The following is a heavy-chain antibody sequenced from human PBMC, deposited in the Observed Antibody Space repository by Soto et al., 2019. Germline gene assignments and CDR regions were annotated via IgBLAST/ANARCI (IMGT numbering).Heavy chain of an antibody. D-gene: IGHD2-2*01. CDR2: IYSGGST. Sequence: GGSLRLSCAASGCTVSSNCMSWVRQAPGKGLEWVSVIYSGGSTYYADSVKGRFTISRDNSKNTLYLQMNSLRAEDTAVYYCAREYCSSTSCYPGGVDWFDPWGQGTLVTVSS. V-gene: IGHV3-66*01. CDR3: AREYCSSTSCYPGGVDWFDP. J-gene: IGHJ5*02. CDR1: GCTVSSNC.